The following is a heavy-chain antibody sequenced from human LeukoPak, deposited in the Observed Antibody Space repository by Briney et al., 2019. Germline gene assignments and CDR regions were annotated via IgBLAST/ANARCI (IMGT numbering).Heavy chain of an antibody. Sequence: MPGGSLRLSCAASGFTFSSYSMNWVRQAPGKGLEWVSSISSSSSYIYYADSVKGRFTISRDNAKNTLYLQMNSLRAEDTAVYYCAKAPSGSYYRAEYFQHWGQGTLVTVSS. J-gene: IGHJ1*01. D-gene: IGHD1-26*01. V-gene: IGHV3-21*04. CDR2: ISSSSSYI. CDR1: GFTFSSYS. CDR3: AKAPSGSYYRAEYFQH.